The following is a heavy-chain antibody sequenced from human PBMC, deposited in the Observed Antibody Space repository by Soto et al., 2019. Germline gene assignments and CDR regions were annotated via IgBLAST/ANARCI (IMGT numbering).Heavy chain of an antibody. V-gene: IGHV4-39*07. CDR1: GASISSSSFY. CDR2: IYYDGST. CDR3: ARVPDV. Sequence: PSETLSLTCTVSGASISSSSFYWGWIRQPPGKGLESIANIYYDGSTYYNPSLKSRVTISFDTSKNQFSLKLSSVTAADTAVYYCARVPDVWGQGTTVTVSS. J-gene: IGHJ6*02.